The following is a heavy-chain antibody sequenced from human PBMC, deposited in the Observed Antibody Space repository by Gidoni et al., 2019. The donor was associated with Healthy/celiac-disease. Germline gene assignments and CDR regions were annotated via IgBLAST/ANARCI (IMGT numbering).Heavy chain of an antibody. J-gene: IGHJ4*02. CDR2: IYTSGST. CDR1: VGSISSGSYY. CDR3: ARGTKYYYDSSGYQTGLVY. Sequence: QVQLQESGPGLVKPSQTLSLTCTVSVGSISSGSYYWGWIRQPAGKGLEWIGRIYTSGSTNYNPSLKSRVTISVDTSKNQFSLKLSSVTAADTAVYYCARGTKYYYDSSGYQTGLVYWGQGTLVTVSS. V-gene: IGHV4-61*02. D-gene: IGHD3-22*01.